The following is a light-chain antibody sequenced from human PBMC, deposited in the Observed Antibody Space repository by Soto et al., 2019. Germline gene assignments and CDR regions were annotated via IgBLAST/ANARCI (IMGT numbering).Light chain of an antibody. Sequence: QSVLTQPPSVSAAPGQKVTISRSESSSNIGNNYVSWYQQLPGTAPKLLIYDNNKRPSGIPDRFSGSKSGTSATLGITGLQTGDEADYYCGTWDSSLSAGVFGTGTKLTVL. CDR2: DNN. CDR1: SSNIGNNY. CDR3: GTWDSSLSAGV. J-gene: IGLJ1*01. V-gene: IGLV1-51*01.